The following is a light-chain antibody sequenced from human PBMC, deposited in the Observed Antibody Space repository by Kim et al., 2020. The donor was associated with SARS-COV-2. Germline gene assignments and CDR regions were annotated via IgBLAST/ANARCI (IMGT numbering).Light chain of an antibody. J-gene: IGKJ1*01. CDR1: QSVSSN. CDR2: GAS. Sequence: EIVMTQSPATLSVSPGERATLSCRASQSVSSNLVWYQQKPGQAPRLLIYGASTRATGIPARFSASGSGTEFTLTISSLQSEDFAVYYCEQYNKWARTFGEGTKVDIK. V-gene: IGKV3-15*01. CDR3: EQYNKWART.